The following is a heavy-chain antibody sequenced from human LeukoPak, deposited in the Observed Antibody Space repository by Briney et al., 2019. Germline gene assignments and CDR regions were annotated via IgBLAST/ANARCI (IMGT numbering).Heavy chain of an antibody. CDR3: AKDNQWLVGREFDY. CDR1: GFTFSSYA. CDR2: ISGSGGST. V-gene: IGHV3-23*01. J-gene: IGHJ4*02. Sequence: PGGSLRLSCAASGFTFSSYAMSWVRQAPGKGLEWVSAISGSGGSTYYADSVKGRFTISRDNSKSTPYLQMNSLRAEDTAVYYCAKDNQWLVGREFDYWGQGTLVTVSS. D-gene: IGHD6-19*01.